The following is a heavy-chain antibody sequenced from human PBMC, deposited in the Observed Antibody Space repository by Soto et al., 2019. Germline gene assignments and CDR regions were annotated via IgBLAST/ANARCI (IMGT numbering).Heavy chain of an antibody. V-gene: IGHV5-51*01. Sequence: GESLKISCKGSGYSFTSYWIGWVRQMPGKGPEWMGIIYPGDSDTRYSPSFQGQVTISADKSISTAYLQWSSLKASDTAMYYCAGSYSSSWYSDAFDIWGQGTMVTVSS. CDR1: GYSFTSYW. D-gene: IGHD6-13*01. J-gene: IGHJ3*02. CDR3: AGSYSSSWYSDAFDI. CDR2: IYPGDSDT.